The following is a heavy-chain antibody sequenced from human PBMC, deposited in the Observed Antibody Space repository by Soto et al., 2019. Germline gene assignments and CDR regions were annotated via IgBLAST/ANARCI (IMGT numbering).Heavy chain of an antibody. V-gene: IGHV3-33*01. Sequence: GGSLRLSCAASGFTFSSYGMHWVRQAPGKGLEWVAVIWYDGSNKYYADSVKGRFTISRDNSKNTLYLQMNSLRAEDTAVYYCARDSFDYGDFPKYYFDYWGQGTLVTVSS. CDR2: IWYDGSNK. J-gene: IGHJ4*02. D-gene: IGHD4-17*01. CDR1: GFTFSSYG. CDR3: ARDSFDYGDFPKYYFDY.